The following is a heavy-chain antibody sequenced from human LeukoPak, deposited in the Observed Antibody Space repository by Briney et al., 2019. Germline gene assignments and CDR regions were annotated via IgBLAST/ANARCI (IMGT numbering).Heavy chain of an antibody. J-gene: IGHJ6*02. CDR3: ARSVVPAATTLRYYYYYGMDV. D-gene: IGHD2-2*01. V-gene: IGHV3-53*01. Sequence: GGSLRLSCAASGFTVSSNYMSWVRQAPGKGLEWVSVIYSGGSTYYADSVKGRFTISRDNAKNSLYLQMNSLRAEDTAVYYCARSVVPAATTLRYYYYYGMDVWGQGTTVTVSS. CDR2: IYSGGST. CDR1: GFTVSSNY.